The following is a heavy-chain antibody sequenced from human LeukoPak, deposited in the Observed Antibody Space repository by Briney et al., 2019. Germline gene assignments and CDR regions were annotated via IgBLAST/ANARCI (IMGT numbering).Heavy chain of an antibody. J-gene: IGHJ4*02. V-gene: IGHV4-39*07. CDR1: GGSISGSTYY. Sequence: SETLSLTCTVSGGSISGSTYYWGWIRQPPGKGLEWIGSIYYSGNTYYNPSLKSRVTISVDTSKNQFSLKLSSVTAADTAVYYCARGSLWGSQGRGYSYVMDYWGQGTLVTVSS. D-gene: IGHD5-18*01. CDR3: ARGSLWGSQGRGYSYVMDY. CDR2: IYYSGNT.